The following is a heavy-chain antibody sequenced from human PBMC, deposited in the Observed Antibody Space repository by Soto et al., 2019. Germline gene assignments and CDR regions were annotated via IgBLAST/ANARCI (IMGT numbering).Heavy chain of an antibody. V-gene: IGHV3-21*01. CDR1: GFTFSSYS. CDR2: ISSSSSYI. D-gene: IGHD3-10*02. CDR3: ARDLFGDPFGAFDI. Sequence: PGGSLRLSCAASGFTFSSYSMNWVRQAPGKGLEWVSSISSSSSYIYYADSVKGRFTISRDNAKNSLYLQMNSLRAEDTAVYYCARDLFGDPFGAFDIWGQGTMVTVSS. J-gene: IGHJ3*02.